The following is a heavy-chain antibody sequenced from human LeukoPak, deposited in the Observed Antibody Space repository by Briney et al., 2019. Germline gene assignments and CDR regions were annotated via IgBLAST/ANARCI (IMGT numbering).Heavy chain of an antibody. J-gene: IGHJ4*02. V-gene: IGHV4-59*01. CDR1: GGSISSYY. Sequence: SETLSLTCTVSGGSISSYYWSWIRQPPGKGLEWIGYIYYTGSTNYNPSLKSRVTISVDTSKNQFSLTLISVTAADTAVYYCARGSRSNDYWGQGTLVTVSS. CDR2: IYYTGST. CDR3: ARGSRSNDY.